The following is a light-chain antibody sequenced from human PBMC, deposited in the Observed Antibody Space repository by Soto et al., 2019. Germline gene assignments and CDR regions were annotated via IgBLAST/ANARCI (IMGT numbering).Light chain of an antibody. CDR3: QSFDNSLGGYV. CDR2: GNS. CDR1: SSNIGAGYD. Sequence: QSVLTQPPSVSGAPGQRVTISCTGSSSNIGAGYDVNWYQQLPGTVPKLLISGNSDRPSGVPDRFSGSKSGTSASLAITGLQAEDEGDYYCQSFDNSLGGYVFGTGTKLTVL. V-gene: IGLV1-40*01. J-gene: IGLJ1*01.